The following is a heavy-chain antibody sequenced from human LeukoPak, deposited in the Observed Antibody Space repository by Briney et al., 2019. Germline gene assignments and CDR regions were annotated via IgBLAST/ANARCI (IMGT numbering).Heavy chain of an antibody. D-gene: IGHD1-26*01. CDR3: AKCGRSGSYSTYYFDY. Sequence: PGGSLRLSCAASGFTFSSYGMHWVRQAPGKGLEWVAVIWYDGSNKYYADSVKGRFTISRDNSKNTLYLQMNSLRAEDTAVHYCAKCGRSGSYSTYYFDYWGQGALVTVSS. V-gene: IGHV3-33*06. J-gene: IGHJ4*02. CDR1: GFTFSSYG. CDR2: IWYDGSNK.